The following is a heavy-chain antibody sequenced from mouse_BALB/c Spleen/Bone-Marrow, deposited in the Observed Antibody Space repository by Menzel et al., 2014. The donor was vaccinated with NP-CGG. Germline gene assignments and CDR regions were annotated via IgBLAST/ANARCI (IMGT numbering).Heavy chain of an antibody. D-gene: IGHD1-2*01. CDR2: INPYNDGI. Sequence: EVHLVESGPELVKPEASVRMSCKASGYTFTRYVIHWVRQKPGQGLEWIGYINPYNDGIKYNEKFKGKATLTSDKSSSTAYMELSSLTSEDSAVYYCASGTPATSYYALDYWGQGTSVTVSS. CDR1: GYTFTRYV. V-gene: IGHV1-14*01. CDR3: ASGTPATSYYALDY. J-gene: IGHJ4*01.